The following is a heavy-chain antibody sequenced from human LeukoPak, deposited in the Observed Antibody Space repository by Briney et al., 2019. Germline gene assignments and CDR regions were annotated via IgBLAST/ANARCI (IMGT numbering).Heavy chain of an antibody. D-gene: IGHD3-3*01. V-gene: IGHV4-34*01. CDR3: AGPNTYYDFWSGYYHCIYYFDY. Sequence: KSSETLSLTCAVYGGSFSGYYWSWIRQPPGKGLEWIGEINHSGSTNYNPSLKSRVTISVDTSKNQFSLKLSSVTAADTAVYYCAGPNTYYDFWSGYYHCIYYFDYWGQGTLVTVSS. CDR2: INHSGST. J-gene: IGHJ4*02. CDR1: GGSFSGYY.